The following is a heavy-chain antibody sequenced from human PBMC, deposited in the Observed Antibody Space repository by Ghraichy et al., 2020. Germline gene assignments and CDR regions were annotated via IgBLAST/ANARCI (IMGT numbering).Heavy chain of an antibody. D-gene: IGHD4-17*01. CDR2: IKQDGSEK. J-gene: IGHJ4*02. Sequence: GGSLRLSCAASGFTFSSYWMSWVRQAPGKGLEWVANIKQDGSEKYYVDSVKGRFTISRDNAKNSLYLQMNSLRAEDTAVYYCARENYGDYVYYFDYWGQGTLVTVSS. CDR1: GFTFSSYW. CDR3: ARENYGDYVYYFDY. V-gene: IGHV3-7*01.